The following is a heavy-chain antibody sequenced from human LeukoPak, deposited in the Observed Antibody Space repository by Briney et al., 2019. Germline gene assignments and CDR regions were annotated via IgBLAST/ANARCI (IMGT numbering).Heavy chain of an antibody. CDR3: ARHTSPNWGSPYYYYMDV. CDR2: INHSGST. Sequence: SETLSLACAVYGGSFSGYYWSWIRQPPGKGLEWIGEINHSGSTNYNPSLKSRVTISVDTSKNQFSLKLSSVTAADTAVYYCARHTSPNWGSPYYYYMDVWGKGTTVTVSS. D-gene: IGHD7-27*01. CDR1: GGSFSGYY. V-gene: IGHV4-34*01. J-gene: IGHJ6*03.